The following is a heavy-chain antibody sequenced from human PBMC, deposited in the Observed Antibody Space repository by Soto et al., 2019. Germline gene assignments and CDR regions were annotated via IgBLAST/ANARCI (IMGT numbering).Heavy chain of an antibody. J-gene: IGHJ4*02. CDR1: GYTFTSYA. CDR2: INVGNGNT. Sequence: QVQLVQSGAEVKKPGASVKVSCKASGYTFTSYAIHWVRQVPGQRLEWMGWINVGNGNTKYSQKFQGRVSLIRDTSANTVNMELSSLRSEDTAVYYCARDGFDYDTSGYFYYYLDAWGQGTLVTVSS. D-gene: IGHD3-22*01. CDR3: ARDGFDYDTSGYFYYYLDA. V-gene: IGHV1-3*01.